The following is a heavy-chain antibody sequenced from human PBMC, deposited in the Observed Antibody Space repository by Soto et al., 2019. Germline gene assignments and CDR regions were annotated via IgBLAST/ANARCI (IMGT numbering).Heavy chain of an antibody. D-gene: IGHD6-13*01. CDR3: VRRHVSATGIDWFDP. J-gene: IGHJ5*02. V-gene: IGHV1-3*01. CDR2: INAANGDT. CDR1: GYTFTSYG. Sequence: QVQLVQSGTEVKKPGASVKVSCKASGYTFTSYGIHWVRQAPGQRLEWMGWINAANGDTKYSPKFQGRVTITRDTSASTGDMEVSSLRSEDTAVYYCVRRHVSATGIDWFDPWGQGSLVTVSS.